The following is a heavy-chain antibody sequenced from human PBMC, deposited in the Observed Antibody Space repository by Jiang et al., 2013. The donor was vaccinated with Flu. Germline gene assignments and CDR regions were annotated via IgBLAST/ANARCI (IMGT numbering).Heavy chain of an antibody. J-gene: IGHJ5*02. CDR2: IYYSGST. V-gene: IGHV4-59*11. Sequence: SGPGLVKPSETLSLTCTVSGGSISSHYWSWIRQPPGKGLEWIGYIYYSGSTNYNPSLKSRVTISVDTSKNQFSLKLSSVTAADTAVYYCASRPTWSGYYAWGQGTLVTVSS. D-gene: IGHD3-3*01. CDR1: GGSISSHY. CDR3: ASRPTWSGYYA.